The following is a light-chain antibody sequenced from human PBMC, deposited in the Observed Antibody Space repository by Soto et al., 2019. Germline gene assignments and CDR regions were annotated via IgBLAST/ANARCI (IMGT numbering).Light chain of an antibody. CDR3: QNYNSYSEA. V-gene: IGKV1-9*01. CDR1: QGINSH. J-gene: IGKJ1*01. CDR2: AAF. Sequence: SASVGDRVTITCRASQGINSHLAWYQQQPGKAPKLLIYAAFHLQSGVPSRFSGSGSGTELTLTISRLQPDDFATYYCQNYNSYSEAFGQGTKVDIK.